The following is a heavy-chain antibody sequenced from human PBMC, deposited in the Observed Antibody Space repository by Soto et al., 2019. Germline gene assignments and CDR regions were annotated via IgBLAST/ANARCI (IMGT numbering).Heavy chain of an antibody. CDR1: GFTFSSHT. J-gene: IGHJ4*02. D-gene: IGHD1-7*01. V-gene: IGHV3-30-3*01. Sequence: GGSLRVSRSASGFTFSSHTIHCLRPCPGKGLEWVALISKDGTKTYYTDSMKGRFTISRDNSRNTLYLQMNSLRAEDTAVYYCAREEDWNYYLDYWGQGALVTVSS. CDR3: AREEDWNYYLDY. CDR2: ISKDGTKT.